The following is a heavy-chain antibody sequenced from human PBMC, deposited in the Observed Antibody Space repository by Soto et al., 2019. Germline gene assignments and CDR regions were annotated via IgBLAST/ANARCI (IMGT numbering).Heavy chain of an antibody. CDR2: IYWDDDK. Sequence: QITLKESGPTLVRPAQTLTLTCAFSGFSLTTYDMGVAWIRQPPGKALEWLALIYWDDDKRYSPSLKGRLAISKDTSRNQVGLTITNMDPGDTATYFCAHAGDYDLLTFDHWGPGTLVTVSS. V-gene: IGHV2-5*02. J-gene: IGHJ4*02. D-gene: IGHD4-17*01. CDR1: GFSLTTYDMG. CDR3: AHAGDYDLLTFDH.